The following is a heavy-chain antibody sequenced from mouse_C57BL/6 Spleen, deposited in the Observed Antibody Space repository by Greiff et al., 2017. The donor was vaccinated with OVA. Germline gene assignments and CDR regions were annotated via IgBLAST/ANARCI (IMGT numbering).Heavy chain of an antibody. CDR2: INPNNGGT. CDR3: ATTVVATKYYFDD. Sequence: VQLKESGPELVKPGASVKMSCKASGYTFTDYNMHWVKQSHGKSLEWIGYINPNNGGTSYNQKFKGKATLTVNKSSSTAYMELRSLTSEDSAVYYCATTVVATKYYFDDWGQGTTLTVSS. CDR1: GYTFTDYN. D-gene: IGHD1-1*01. V-gene: IGHV1-22*01. J-gene: IGHJ2*01.